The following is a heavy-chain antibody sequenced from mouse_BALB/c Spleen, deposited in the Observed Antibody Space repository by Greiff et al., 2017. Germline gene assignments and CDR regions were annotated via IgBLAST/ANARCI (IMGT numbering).Heavy chain of an antibody. V-gene: IGHV5-9*03. CDR2: ISSGGGNT. CDR1: GFTFSSYT. J-gene: IGHJ4*01. Sequence: EVKLVESGGGLVKPGGSLKLSCAASGFTFSSYTMSWVRQTPEKRLEWVATISSGGGNTYYPDSVKGRFTISRDNAKNNLYLQMSSLRSEDTALYYCARYPPGAMDYWGQGTSVTVSS. CDR3: ARYPPGAMDY.